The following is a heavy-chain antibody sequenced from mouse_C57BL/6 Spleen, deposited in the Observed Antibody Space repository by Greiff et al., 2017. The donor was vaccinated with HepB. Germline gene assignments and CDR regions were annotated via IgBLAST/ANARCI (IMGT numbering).Heavy chain of an antibody. D-gene: IGHD1-1*01. V-gene: IGHV1-82*01. CDR1: GYAFSSSW. CDR2: IYPGDGDT. J-gene: IGHJ4*01. Sequence: QVQLQQSGPELVKPGASVQISCKASGYAFSSSWMNWVKQRPGKGLEWIGRIYPGDGDTNYNWKFKGKATLTADKSSSTAYMQLSSLTSEDSAVYFCARGYYGSSFPSYAMDYWGQGASVTVSS. CDR3: ARGYYGSSFPSYAMDY.